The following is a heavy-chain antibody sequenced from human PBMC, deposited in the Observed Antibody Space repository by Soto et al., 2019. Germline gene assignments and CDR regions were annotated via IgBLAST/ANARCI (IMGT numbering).Heavy chain of an antibody. CDR3: AREDSIRIPAVSDF. J-gene: IGHJ4*02. D-gene: IGHD2-2*01. CDR2: ISKSDYT. Sequence: GRSLRLSCTVSGFAFNNYGIKWVRQAAGKGLEWVSSISKSDYTYYSDTVKGRFAISRDNAKSSVSLQMNSLRVEGTAVYYGAREDSIRIPAVSDFWGQGTLVTVSS. V-gene: IGHV3-21*01. CDR1: GFAFNNYG.